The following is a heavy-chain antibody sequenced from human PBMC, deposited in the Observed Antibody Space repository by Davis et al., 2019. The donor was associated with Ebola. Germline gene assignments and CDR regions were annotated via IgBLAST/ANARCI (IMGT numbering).Heavy chain of an antibody. CDR1: GFTFSSYG. J-gene: IGHJ4*02. CDR2: ISYDGSNK. Sequence: LSLTCAASGFTFSSYGMHWVRQAPGKGLEWVAVISYDGSNKYYADSVKGRFTISRDNSKNTLYLQMNSLRAEDTAVYYCARDFGFLEWLRGIDYWGQGTLVTVSS. CDR3: ARDFGFLEWLRGIDY. V-gene: IGHV3-30*03. D-gene: IGHD3-3*01.